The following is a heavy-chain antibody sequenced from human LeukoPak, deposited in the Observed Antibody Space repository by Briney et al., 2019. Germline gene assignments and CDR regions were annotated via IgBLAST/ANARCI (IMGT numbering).Heavy chain of an antibody. D-gene: IGHD2-8*01. J-gene: IGHJ6*03. V-gene: IGHV5-51*01. Sequence: GESLKISCKGSGYIFSSYWIGWVREMPAKGLEWMGIIYPDDSDTRYSPSFQGQVTISSNKSITTAYLQWSSLKASDTAMYYCARLAYCSNDVCFSNYYYSMDVWGKQTTVTV. CDR3: ARLAYCSNDVCFSNYYYSMDV. CDR2: IYPDDSDT. CDR1: GYIFSSYW.